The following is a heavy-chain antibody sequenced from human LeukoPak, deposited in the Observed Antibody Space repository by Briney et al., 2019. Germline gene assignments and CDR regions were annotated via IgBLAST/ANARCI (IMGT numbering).Heavy chain of an antibody. CDR1: GYTFTSYG. CDR3: ARADNRGSYYPDFDY. V-gene: IGHV1-18*01. CDR2: ISAYNGNT. J-gene: IGHJ4*02. Sequence: GASVKVSCKASGYTFTSYGISWVRQAPGQGLEWMGWISAYNGNTNYAQKLQGRDTMTTDTTTSKAYMALRSLRSDDTAVYYCARADNRGSYYPDFDYRGQGTLVTVSS. D-gene: IGHD1-26*01.